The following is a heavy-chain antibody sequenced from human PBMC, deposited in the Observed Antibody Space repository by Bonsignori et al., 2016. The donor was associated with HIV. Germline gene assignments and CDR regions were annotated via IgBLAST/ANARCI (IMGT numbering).Heavy chain of an antibody. Sequence: VRQAPGKGLEWVAVIWYDGSNKYYADSVKGRFTISRDNSKNTLYLQMNSLRAEDTAVYYCAKARWGGGGSCFDYWGQGTLVTVSS. V-gene: IGHV3-33*06. CDR3: AKARWGGGGSCFDY. J-gene: IGHJ4*02. D-gene: IGHD2-15*01. CDR2: IWYDGSNK.